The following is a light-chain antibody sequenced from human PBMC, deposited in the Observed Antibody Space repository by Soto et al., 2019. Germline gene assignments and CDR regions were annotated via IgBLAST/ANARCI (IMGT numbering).Light chain of an antibody. Sequence: EIKMTQSPSTLSASVGDRVTITCRASQSISSWLAWYQQKPGKAPKLLIYKASSLESGVPSRFSGSVSGTEFTITISSLKQDDFSTYYCQQYNSYTITFGQGTRLEIK. CDR1: QSISSW. J-gene: IGKJ5*01. CDR2: KAS. V-gene: IGKV1-5*03. CDR3: QQYNSYTIT.